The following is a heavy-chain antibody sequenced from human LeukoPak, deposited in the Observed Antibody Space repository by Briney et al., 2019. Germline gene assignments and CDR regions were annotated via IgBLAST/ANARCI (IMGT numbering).Heavy chain of an antibody. J-gene: IGHJ6*03. Sequence: GGSLRLSCAASGFTFDDYGMSWVRQAPGKGLEWVSGINWNGGSTGYADSEKGRFTISRDNAKNSLYLQMNSLRAEDTALYYCARCPLEYYYDSSGYPSYYYYYYYMDVWGKGTTVTVSS. CDR3: ARCPLEYYYDSSGYPSYYYYYYYMDV. CDR2: INWNGGST. CDR1: GFTFDDYG. V-gene: IGHV3-20*04. D-gene: IGHD3-22*01.